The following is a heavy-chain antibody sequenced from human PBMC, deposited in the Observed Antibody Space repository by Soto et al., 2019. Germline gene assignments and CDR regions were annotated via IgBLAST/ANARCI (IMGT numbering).Heavy chain of an antibody. D-gene: IGHD3-22*01. J-gene: IGHJ5*02. Sequence: SGPTLVNPTQTLTLTCTFSGFSLSTSGVGVGWIRQPPGKALEWLALIYWNDDKRYSPSLKSRLTITKDTSKNQVVLTMTNMDPVDTATYYCAHRVTYYYDSSGYYWCDPWGQGTLVTVSS. CDR2: IYWNDDK. CDR3: AHRVTYYYDSSGYYWCDP. CDR1: GFSLSTSGVG. V-gene: IGHV2-5*01.